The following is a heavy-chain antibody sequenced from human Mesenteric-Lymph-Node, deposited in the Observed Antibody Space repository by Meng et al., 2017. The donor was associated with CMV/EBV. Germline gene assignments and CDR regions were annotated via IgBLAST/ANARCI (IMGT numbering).Heavy chain of an antibody. J-gene: IGHJ4*02. CDR3: ARDRATSNDY. CDR2: ILYDGSIK. Sequence: GESLKISCAASGFIFSSYSMNWVRQAPGKGLEWVAVILYDGSIKYYADSVKGRFTISRDNAKNTLYLQMSSLRAEDTGVYYCARDRATSNDYWGQGTLVTVSS. D-gene: IGHD1-26*01. CDR1: GFIFSSYS. V-gene: IGHV3-30*03.